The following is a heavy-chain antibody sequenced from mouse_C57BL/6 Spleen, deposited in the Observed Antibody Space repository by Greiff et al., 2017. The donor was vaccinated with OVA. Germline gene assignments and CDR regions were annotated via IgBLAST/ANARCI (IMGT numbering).Heavy chain of an antibody. CDR3: TRWLLRLDYFDY. D-gene: IGHD2-3*01. CDR2: IDPETGGT. V-gene: IGHV1-15*01. CDR1: GYTFTDYE. J-gene: IGHJ2*01. Sequence: QVQLQQSGAELVRPGASVTLSCKASGYTFTDYEMHWVKRTPVHGLEWIGAIDPETGGTAYNQKFKGKAILTADRSSSTAYMELRSLTSEDSAVYYCTRWLLRLDYFDYWGQGTTLTVSS.